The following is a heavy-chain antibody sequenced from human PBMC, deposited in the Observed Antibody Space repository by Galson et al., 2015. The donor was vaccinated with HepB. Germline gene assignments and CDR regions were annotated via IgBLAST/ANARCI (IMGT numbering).Heavy chain of an antibody. CDR2: IYWDYDT. J-gene: IGHJ4*02. CDR1: GFSLSTHGLG. Sequence: PALVKPTQTLTLTCSFSGFSLSTHGLGVGWIRQSPGKALEWLAPIYWDYDTRYSPSLKSRLTSSKDTSKNQVVLTMTNMDPVETTTYSCAHRPIGGAAGRHYFDYWGQGTLVTVSS. CDR3: AHRPIGGAAGRHYFDY. D-gene: IGHD6-19*01. V-gene: IGHV2-5*02.